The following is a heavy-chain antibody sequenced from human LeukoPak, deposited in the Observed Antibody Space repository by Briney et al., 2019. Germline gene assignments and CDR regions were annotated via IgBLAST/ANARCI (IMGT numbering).Heavy chain of an antibody. CDR2: INHSGST. Sequence: SETLSLTCTVSGGSISSYYWSWIRQPPGKGLEWIGEINHSGSTNYNPSLKSRVTISVDTSKNQFSLKLSSVTAADTAVYYCARGGLDFYCSSTSCYFDYWGQGTLVTVSS. CDR1: GGSISSYY. CDR3: ARGGLDFYCSSTSCYFDY. D-gene: IGHD2-2*01. J-gene: IGHJ4*02. V-gene: IGHV4-34*01.